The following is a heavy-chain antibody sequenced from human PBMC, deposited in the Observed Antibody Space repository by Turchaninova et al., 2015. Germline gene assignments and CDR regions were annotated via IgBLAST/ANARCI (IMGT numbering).Heavy chain of an antibody. CDR2: IYDSGNT. D-gene: IGHD2-2*01. CDR3: ARGGVVPAKLFCMNV. J-gene: IGHJ6*03. Sequence: GPGLVKPSQTLSLTCTVSGSSISSGDYYWSWIRRPPGKGLEWIGYIYDSGNTYYNPSLKSRVTISLYTSKSQSSPELSSVGAADAAVYYCARGGVVPAKLFCMNVWGKGTTVAVSS. CDR1: GSSISSGDYY. V-gene: IGHV4-30-4*08.